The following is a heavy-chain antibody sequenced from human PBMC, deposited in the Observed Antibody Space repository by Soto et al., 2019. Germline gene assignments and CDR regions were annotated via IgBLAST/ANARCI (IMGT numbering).Heavy chain of an antibody. CDR2: IYWDDDP. V-gene: IGHV2-5*02. D-gene: IGHD3-16*01. CDR1: GFSFSADGVG. J-gene: IGHJ3*01. Sequence: QITLKESGPTLVKPTQTLTLTCIFSGFSFSADGVGVGWIRQPPGKVLEWLALIYWDDDPRYRPSLKSRLTITKDSSKNQVVLTMTNMDPLDTATYYCAHAFGGTSWPNDAFDVWGQGTVVTVSS. CDR3: AHAFGGTSWPNDAFDV.